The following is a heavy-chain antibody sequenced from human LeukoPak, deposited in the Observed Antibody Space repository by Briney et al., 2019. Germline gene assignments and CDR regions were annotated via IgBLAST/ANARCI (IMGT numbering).Heavy chain of an antibody. J-gene: IGHJ4*02. D-gene: IGHD6-19*01. CDR1: GFTFCDYG. V-gene: IGHV3-49*03. CDR3: TRGYDSSGWLFDY. CDR2: IRSKAYGGTT. Sequence: GGSLRLSCTASGFTFCDYGMSWFRQARGKGLEWVSHIRSKAYGGTTEYATSVKGRFTISRDDSKSIAYLQMSSLKTEDTAVYYCTRGYDSSGWLFDYWGQGTLVTVSS.